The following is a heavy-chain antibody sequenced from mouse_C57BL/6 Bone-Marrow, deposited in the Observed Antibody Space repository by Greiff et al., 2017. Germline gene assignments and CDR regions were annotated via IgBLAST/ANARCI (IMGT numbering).Heavy chain of an antibody. CDR1: GYTFTSYW. Sequence: QVQLQQPGAELVKPGASVKLSCKASGYTFTSYWMQWVKQRPGQGLEWIGVIDPSDSYTNYNQKFKGKATLTVDTSSSTAYMQLSSLTSEDSAVYYCVYYDYDEKYFDVWGTGTTVTVSS. J-gene: IGHJ1*03. V-gene: IGHV1-50*01. D-gene: IGHD2-4*01. CDR3: VYYDYDEKYFDV. CDR2: IDPSDSYT.